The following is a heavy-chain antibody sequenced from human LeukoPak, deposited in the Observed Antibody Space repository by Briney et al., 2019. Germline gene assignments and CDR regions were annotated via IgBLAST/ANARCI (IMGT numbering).Heavy chain of an antibody. D-gene: IGHD4-17*01. J-gene: IGHJ6*02. Sequence: SETLSLTCTVSGGSISSYYWSWIRQPPGKGLEWIGYIYYSGSTNYNPSLKSRVTISVDTSKNQFSLKLSSVTAADTAVYYCASSYGDYGGDYYYYGMDVWGQGTTVTVSS. CDR2: IYYSGST. CDR3: ASSYGDYGGDYYYYGMDV. CDR1: GGSISSYY. V-gene: IGHV4-59*08.